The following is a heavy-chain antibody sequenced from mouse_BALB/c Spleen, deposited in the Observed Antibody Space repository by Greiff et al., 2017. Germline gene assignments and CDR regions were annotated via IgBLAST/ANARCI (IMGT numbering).Heavy chain of an antibody. CDR2: ISSGSSTI. D-gene: IGHD3-3*01. V-gene: IGHV5-17*02. Sequence: EVKVVESGGGLVQPGGSRKLSCAASGFTFSSFGMHWVRQAPEKGLEWVAYISSGSSTIYYADTVKGRFTISRDNPKNTLFLQMTSLRSEDTAMYYCARWGLGYAMDYWGQGTSVTVSS. CDR1: GFTFSSFG. J-gene: IGHJ4*01. CDR3: ARWGLGYAMDY.